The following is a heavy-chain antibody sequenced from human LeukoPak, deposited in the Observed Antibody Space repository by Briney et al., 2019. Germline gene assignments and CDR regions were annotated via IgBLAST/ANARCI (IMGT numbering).Heavy chain of an antibody. J-gene: IGHJ4*02. CDR1: GFTFSSYS. Sequence: PGGSLRLSCAASGFTFSSYSMNWVRQAPGKGLEWVSSISSSSSYIYYADSVRGRFTISRDNSKNTLYLQMNSLRAEDTAVYYCARVGDSSGYYYGAFGFDYWGQGTLVTISS. V-gene: IGHV3-21*01. CDR2: ISSSSSYI. CDR3: ARVGDSSGYYYGAFGFDY. D-gene: IGHD3-22*01.